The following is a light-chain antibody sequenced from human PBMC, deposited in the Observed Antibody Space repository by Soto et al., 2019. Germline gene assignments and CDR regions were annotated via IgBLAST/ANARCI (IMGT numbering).Light chain of an antibody. J-gene: IGKJ4*01. Sequence: EIVLTQSPATLSLSPGERATLSCRASQNVGTYLGWYQQKPGQAPRLLIYDAFKRATGIPARFSGSGSGTDFTLTISSLEPEDFAVYYCQQRINWPLTFGGWTDVEI. V-gene: IGKV3-11*01. CDR2: DAF. CDR1: QNVGTY. CDR3: QQRINWPLT.